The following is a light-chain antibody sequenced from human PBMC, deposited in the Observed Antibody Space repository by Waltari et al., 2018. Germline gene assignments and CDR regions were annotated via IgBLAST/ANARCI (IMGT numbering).Light chain of an antibody. CDR2: GES. CDR1: QSVSRA. V-gene: IGKV3-20*01. CDR3: QHYVRLPVT. Sequence: EIVLTQSPGTLSLSPGDRVILSCRVSQSVSRALAWYQQKPGQAPRLLIYGESNRATGIPDRFSGSGSGTDFSLTISRLEPEDFAVYYCQHYVRLPVTFGQGTKVEIK. J-gene: IGKJ1*01.